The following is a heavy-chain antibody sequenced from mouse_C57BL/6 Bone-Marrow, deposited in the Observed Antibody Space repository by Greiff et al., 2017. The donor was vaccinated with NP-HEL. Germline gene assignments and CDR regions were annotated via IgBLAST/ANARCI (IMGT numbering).Heavy chain of an antibody. CDR1: GYTFTSYG. CDR2: IYPRSGNT. V-gene: IGHV1-81*01. CDR3: ARFVYYGNLFAY. Sequence: QVQLQQSGAELARPGASVKLSCKASGYTFTSYGISWVTQRTGQGLEWIGEIYPRSGNTYYNEKLKGKATLTADKSSSTAYMELRSLTSEDSAVYFCARFVYYGNLFAYWGQGTLVTVSA. D-gene: IGHD2-1*01. J-gene: IGHJ3*01.